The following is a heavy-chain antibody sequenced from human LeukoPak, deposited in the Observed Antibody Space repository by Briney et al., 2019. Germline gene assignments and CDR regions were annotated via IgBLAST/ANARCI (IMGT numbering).Heavy chain of an antibody. CDR3: ATGVSPAY. CDR2: FDPEDGET. V-gene: IGHV1-24*01. CDR1: GGTFSSYA. J-gene: IGHJ4*02. D-gene: IGHD1-14*01. Sequence: GASVKVSCKASGGTFSSYAISWVRQAPGKGLEWMGGFDPEDGETIYAQKFQGRVTMTEDTSTDTAYMELSSLRSEDTAVYYCATGVSPAYWGQGTLVTVSS.